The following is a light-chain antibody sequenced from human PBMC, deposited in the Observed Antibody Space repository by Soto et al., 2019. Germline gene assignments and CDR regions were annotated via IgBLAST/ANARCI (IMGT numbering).Light chain of an antibody. V-gene: IGKV3-20*01. CDR3: LQYGSLPYT. CDR2: DAS. Sequence: EIVVTQSPGTLSLSPGERGTLSCRASQSVTHSFLAWYQQQPGQAPRLLIYDASSRATGIPDRFSGSGSGTDFTLTISRLEPDEFAVYYCLQYGSLPYTFGPGTRVDLK. J-gene: IGKJ3*01. CDR1: QSVTHSF.